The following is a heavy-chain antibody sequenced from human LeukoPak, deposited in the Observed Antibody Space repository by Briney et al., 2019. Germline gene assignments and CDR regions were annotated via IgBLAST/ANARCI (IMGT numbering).Heavy chain of an antibody. CDR1: GFAFNSCA. J-gene: IGHJ6*02. D-gene: IGHD2-2*01. V-gene: IGHV3-23*01. Sequence: GRSLRLSCAASGFAFNSCAMTWVRQSPGKGLEWVSVISDSGDTMLYADSVKGRFTISRDDSKNTPYLQMSSLRAEDAAVYYCAKCRTGCQYNGLDVWGQGTTVTVSS. CDR3: AKCRTGCQYNGLDV. CDR2: ISDSGDTM.